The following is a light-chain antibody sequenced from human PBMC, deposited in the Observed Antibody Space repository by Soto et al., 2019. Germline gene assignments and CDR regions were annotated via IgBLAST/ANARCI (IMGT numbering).Light chain of an antibody. J-gene: IGKJ3*01. CDR1: HSVDSN. CDR2: GAS. CDR3: QQYDKLPLT. V-gene: IGKV3D-15*01. Sequence: IVMTQSPGTLSVSTGQGATLSCRASHSVDSNLAWYQQKPGQAPRLLIFGASTRPTGIPDRFSGSGSGTELTLTISSLQSEDFAVYYCQQYDKLPLTLGLGTKVDI.